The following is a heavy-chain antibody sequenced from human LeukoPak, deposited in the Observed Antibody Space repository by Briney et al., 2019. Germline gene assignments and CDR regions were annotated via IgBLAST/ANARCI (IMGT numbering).Heavy chain of an antibody. V-gene: IGHV3-23*01. J-gene: IGHJ4*02. CDR1: GFTFSSYA. CDR3: ASLSFWSGYYPFDH. Sequence: GGSLRLSCAASGFTFSSYARSWVRQAPGKGLEWVSAISGSGGSTYYADSVKGRFTISRDNSKNTLYLQMNSLRAEDTAVYYCASLSFWSGYYPFDHWGQGTLVTVSS. CDR2: ISGSGGST. D-gene: IGHD3-3*01.